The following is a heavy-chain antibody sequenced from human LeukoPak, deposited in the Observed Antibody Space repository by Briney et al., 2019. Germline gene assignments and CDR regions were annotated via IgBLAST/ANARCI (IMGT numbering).Heavy chain of an antibody. Sequence: ASVKVSCKTSGYTFTSYGITWVRQAPGQGLEWMGWISAYNGNTNYAQKLQGRVTMTTDTSTSTAYVELRSLRSDDTAVYYCARDALPGVEVPAAIAAPDYWGQGTLVTVSS. CDR3: ARDALPGVEVPAAIAAPDY. J-gene: IGHJ4*02. D-gene: IGHD2-2*02. V-gene: IGHV1-18*01. CDR1: GYTFTSYG. CDR2: ISAYNGNT.